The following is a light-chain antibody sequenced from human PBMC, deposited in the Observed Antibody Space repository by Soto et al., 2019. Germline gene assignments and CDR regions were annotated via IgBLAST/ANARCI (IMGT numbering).Light chain of an antibody. CDR3: TPYIHRRTLVV. CDR1: SIDVGGYNY. J-gene: IGLJ2*01. CDR2: GVT. Sequence: QSALTQPASVSGSPGQSITISCTGTSIDVGGYNYVSWYQQHPGKAPKLMIYGVTNRPSGVSNRFSGSKSGNTASLTISGLQPEDEADYYCTPYIHRRTLVVFGGGTKLTVL. V-gene: IGLV2-14*01.